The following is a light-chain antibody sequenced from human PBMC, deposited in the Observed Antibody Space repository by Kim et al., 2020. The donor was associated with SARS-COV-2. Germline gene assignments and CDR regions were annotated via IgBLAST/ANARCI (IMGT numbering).Light chain of an antibody. Sequence: SQPATLTCTGNSNNVGYQGAVWLQQHQGHPPKLLSYRDNNRPSGISERFSASRSGNTASLTITGLQPEDEADYYCSAWDSSLTGWVFGGGTQLTVL. CDR2: RDN. J-gene: IGLJ3*02. CDR3: SAWDSSLTGWV. CDR1: SNNVGYQG. V-gene: IGLV10-54*01.